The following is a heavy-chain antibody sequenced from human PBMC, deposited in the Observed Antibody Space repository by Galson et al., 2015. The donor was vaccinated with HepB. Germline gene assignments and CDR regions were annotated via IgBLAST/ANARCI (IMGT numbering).Heavy chain of an antibody. CDR1: GFTFSSYW. D-gene: IGHD3-10*01. CDR2: IKQDGSEK. CDR3: ARGSVLPWF. V-gene: IGHV3-7*01. J-gene: IGHJ4*02. Sequence: SLRLSCAASGFTFSSYWMSWIRQAPGKGLEWVANIKQDGSEKYYVESVKGRFTISRDNTKNSLSLQMNSLRVEDTAVYYCARGSVLPWFGGRGTLVTVSS.